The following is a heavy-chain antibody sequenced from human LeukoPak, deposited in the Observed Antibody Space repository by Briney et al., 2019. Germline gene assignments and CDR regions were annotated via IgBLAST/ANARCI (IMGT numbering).Heavy chain of an antibody. CDR3: ARDEYDILTGYYIPFDY. V-gene: IGHV3-23*01. D-gene: IGHD3-9*01. CDR2: ISGSGGST. Sequence: PGGSLRLSCAASGFTFSSYGMSWVRQAPGKGLEWVSAISGSGGSTYYADSVKGRFIISRDNSKNTLYLQMNSLRAEDTAVYYCARDEYDILTGYYIPFDYWGQGTLVTVSS. CDR1: GFTFSSYG. J-gene: IGHJ4*02.